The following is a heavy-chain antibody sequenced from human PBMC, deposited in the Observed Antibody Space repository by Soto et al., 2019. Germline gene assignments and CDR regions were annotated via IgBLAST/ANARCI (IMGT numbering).Heavy chain of an antibody. V-gene: IGHV3-53*01. Sequence: GGSLRLSCAASGFTVSSNYMSWVRQAPGKGLEWVSVIYSGGSTYYADSVKGRFTISRDNSKNTLYLQMNSLRAEDTAVYYCARDRHSPEPYDPSYYYGMDVWGQGTTVTVSS. CDR2: IYSGGST. CDR3: ARDRHSPEPYDPSYYYGMDV. CDR1: GFTVSSNY. D-gene: IGHD5-12*01. J-gene: IGHJ6*02.